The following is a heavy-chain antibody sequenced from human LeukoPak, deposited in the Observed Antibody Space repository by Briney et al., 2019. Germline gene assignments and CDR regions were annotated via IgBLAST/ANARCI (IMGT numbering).Heavy chain of an antibody. V-gene: IGHV4-59*08. CDR3: ARHFTRRTVYYGMDV. CDR1: GGSISSYY. CDR2: IYYSGST. J-gene: IGHJ6*02. Sequence: SETLSLTRTVSGGSISSYYWSWIRQPPGKGLEWIGYIYYSGSTNYNPSLKSRVTISVDTSKNQFSLKLSSVTAADTAVYYCARHFTRRTVYYGMDVWGQGTTVTVSS. D-gene: IGHD2-15*01.